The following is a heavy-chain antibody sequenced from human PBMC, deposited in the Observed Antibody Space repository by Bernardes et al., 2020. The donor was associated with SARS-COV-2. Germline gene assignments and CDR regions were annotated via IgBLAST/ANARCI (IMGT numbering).Heavy chain of an antibody. Sequence: SETLSLTCTVSGGSISSGGYYWSWIRQHPGKGLEWIGYIYYSGSTYYNPSLKSRVTISVDTSKNQFSLKLSSVTAADTAVYYCARSRGIVVPTLFDYWGHGTLVTVSS. CDR3: ARSRGIVVPTLFDY. V-gene: IGHV4-31*03. D-gene: IGHD2-15*01. J-gene: IGHJ4*01. CDR1: GGSISSGGYY. CDR2: IYYSGST.